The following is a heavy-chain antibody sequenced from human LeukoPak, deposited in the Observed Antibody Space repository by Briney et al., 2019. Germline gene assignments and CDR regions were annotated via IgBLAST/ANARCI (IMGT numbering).Heavy chain of an antibody. CDR3: ARVWQQGLDF. CDR1: GYTSTGYY. Sequence: ASVKVSCKASGYTSTGYYLHWVRLAPGQGLEWMGWINPHSGDTNYAQRFLGRVTMTRDKSIGTAFMELSGLTSDDTAVFFCARVWQQGLDFWGQGTPVTVSS. J-gene: IGHJ4*02. D-gene: IGHD3/OR15-3a*01. CDR2: INPHSGDT. V-gene: IGHV1-2*02.